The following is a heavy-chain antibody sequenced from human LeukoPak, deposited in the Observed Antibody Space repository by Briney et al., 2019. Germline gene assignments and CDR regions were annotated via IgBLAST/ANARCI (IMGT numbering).Heavy chain of an antibody. CDR2: IDWDDDK. CDR3: ARRLRGNYYFDY. D-gene: IGHD3-16*01. CDR1: GFSLSTSEMC. J-gene: IGHJ4*02. Sequence: SGPTLVNPTQTLTLTCTFSGFSLSTSEMCVSWIRQPPGKALEWLARIDWDDDKYYSTSLKTRLTISKDPSKNQVVLTMTNMDPVDTATYYCARRLRGNYYFDYWGQGTLVTVSS. V-gene: IGHV2-70*11.